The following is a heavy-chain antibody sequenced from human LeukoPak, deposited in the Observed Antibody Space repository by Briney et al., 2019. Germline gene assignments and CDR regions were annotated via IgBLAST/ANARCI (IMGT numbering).Heavy chain of an antibody. Sequence: GGSLRLSCAASGFTFSDFYMSWIRQAPGKGLEWVSYISSSGSTIYYADSVKGRFTISRDDAKNSLYLQMNSLRAEDTAVYYCARRRYNWNAIDYWGQGTLVTVSS. D-gene: IGHD1-20*01. CDR1: GFTFSDFY. CDR3: ARRRYNWNAIDY. CDR2: ISSSGSTI. V-gene: IGHV3-11*01. J-gene: IGHJ4*02.